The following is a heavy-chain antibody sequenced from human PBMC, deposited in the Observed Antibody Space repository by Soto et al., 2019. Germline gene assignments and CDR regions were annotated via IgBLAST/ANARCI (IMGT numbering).Heavy chain of an antibody. J-gene: IGHJ6*03. CDR1: GYTFNIYA. V-gene: IGHV1-3*01. D-gene: IGHD3-3*01. CDR2: INAGNGNT. CDR3: ARVGEYYDFWSGYYSDYYYYMDV. Sequence: GASVKVSCKASGYTFNIYAMHWVRQAPGQRLEWMGWINAGNGNTKYSQKFQGRVTITRDTSASTAYMELSSLRSEDTAVYYCARVGEYYDFWSGYYSDYYYYMDVWGKGTTVTVSS.